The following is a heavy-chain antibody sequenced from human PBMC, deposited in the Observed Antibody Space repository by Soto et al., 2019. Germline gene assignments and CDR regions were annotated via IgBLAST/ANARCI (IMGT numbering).Heavy chain of an antibody. CDR3: TTRYSGYDWRGHYYYGMDV. Sequence: GGSLRLSCAASGFTFSNAWMNWVRQAPGKGLEWVGRIKSKTDGGTTDYAAPVKGRFTISRDDSKNTLYLQMNSLKTEDTAVYYCTTRYSGYDWRGHYYYGMDVWGQGTTVTVSS. V-gene: IGHV3-15*07. CDR2: IKSKTDGGTT. CDR1: GFTFSNAW. J-gene: IGHJ6*02. D-gene: IGHD5-12*01.